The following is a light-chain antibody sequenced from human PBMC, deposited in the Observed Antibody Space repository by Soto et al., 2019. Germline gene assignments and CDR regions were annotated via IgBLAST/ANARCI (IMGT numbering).Light chain of an antibody. Sequence: DIVMTQSPDSLAVSLGERATINCKSSQSVLYSSNNKDYLAWYLQKPGQPPKLLIYWASTRESGVPDRFSGSGSGTDFTLTISSLQAEDVAVYYCQQYYSTPLTFGGGTKV. CDR3: QQYYSTPLT. J-gene: IGKJ4*01. CDR2: WAS. V-gene: IGKV4-1*01. CDR1: QSVLYSSNNKDY.